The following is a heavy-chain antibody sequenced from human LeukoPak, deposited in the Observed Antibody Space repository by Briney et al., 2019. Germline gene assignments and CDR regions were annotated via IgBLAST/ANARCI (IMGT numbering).Heavy chain of an antibody. J-gene: IGHJ4*02. V-gene: IGHV3-20*04. CDR2: IKWDGGRT. D-gene: IGHD3-10*01. Sequence: GGSLRLSCAASGFTFDDHGMSWVRQAPGKGLEWVSGIKWDGGRTGYADSVKGRFTISRDNAKNSLYLQMNSLRAKDTAVYYCARVGFIWFGELLGLPDYWGQGTPVTVSS. CDR1: GFTFDDHG. CDR3: ARVGFIWFGELLGLPDY.